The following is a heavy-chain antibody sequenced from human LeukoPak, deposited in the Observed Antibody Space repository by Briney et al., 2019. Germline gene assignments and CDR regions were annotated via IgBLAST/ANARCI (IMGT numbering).Heavy chain of an antibody. Sequence: GRSLRLSCAASGFTFSSYTMHWVRQAPGKGLEWVAVISYDGTYKYYADSVKGRFTISRDNSKNTLYLQMNSLRAEDTAVYYCAKDRLKLGIDYWGQGTLVTVSS. CDR3: AKDRLKLGIDY. CDR2: ISYDGTYK. J-gene: IGHJ4*02. CDR1: GFTFSSYT. V-gene: IGHV3-30-3*01. D-gene: IGHD6-6*01.